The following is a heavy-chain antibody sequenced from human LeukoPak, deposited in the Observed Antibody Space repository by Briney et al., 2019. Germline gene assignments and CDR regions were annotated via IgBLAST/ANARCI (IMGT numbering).Heavy chain of an antibody. CDR1: GGSFSGYY. CDR2: INHSGST. J-gene: IGHJ6*02. Sequence: SETLSLTCADYGGSFSGYYWSWIRQPPGKGLEWIGEINHSGSTNYNPSLKSRVTISVDTSKNQFSLKLSSVTAADTAVYYCARGPLAAAGTLTYYYYGMDVWGQGTTVTVSS. D-gene: IGHD6-13*01. V-gene: IGHV4-34*01. CDR3: ARGPLAAAGTLTYYYYGMDV.